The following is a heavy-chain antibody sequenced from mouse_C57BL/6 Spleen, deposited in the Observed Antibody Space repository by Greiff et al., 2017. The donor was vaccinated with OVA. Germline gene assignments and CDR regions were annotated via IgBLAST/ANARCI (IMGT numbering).Heavy chain of an antibody. Sequence: QVQLQQSGAELVRPGTSVKVSCKASGYAFTNYWIDWVKQRPGQGLEWIGVINPGSGGTNYNEKFKGKATLTADKSSSTAYMQLSSLTSEDSAVYCCASDDCDLSAMDYWGQGTSVTVSS. D-gene: IGHD2-4*01. CDR1: GYAFTNYW. CDR3: ASDDCDLSAMDY. V-gene: IGHV1-54*01. CDR2: INPGSGGT. J-gene: IGHJ4*01.